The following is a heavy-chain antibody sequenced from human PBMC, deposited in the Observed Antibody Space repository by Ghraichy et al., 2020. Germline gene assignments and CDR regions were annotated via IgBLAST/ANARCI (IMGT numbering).Heavy chain of an antibody. J-gene: IGHJ4*02. CDR2: SHYSGST. V-gene: IGHV4-39*01. CDR3: ATSPAGFNVYFDN. Sequence: SETLSLTCTVYSGSISNILYYWGWLRQPPGKGLEWLGSSHYSGSTYKNPSLKSRVSMSVDTSKNQFSLTLTSVTAADTAVYYCATSPAGFNVYFDNWGQGALVTVSS. D-gene: IGHD2-2*01. CDR1: SGSISNILYY.